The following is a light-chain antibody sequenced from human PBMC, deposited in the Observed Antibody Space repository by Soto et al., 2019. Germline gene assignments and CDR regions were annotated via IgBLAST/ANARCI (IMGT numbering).Light chain of an antibody. CDR2: GAS. CDR1: QSVSSNY. J-gene: IGKJ1*01. Sequence: EIVLTQSPGTLSLSPWERATLSCRASQSVSSNYLAWYQQKRGQSPRLLIYGASSRATGIPTRFSGSGSGTDFTLSISRLEPEDFAVYYSQKYDTSPRTFGQGTKVEI. CDR3: QKYDTSPRT. V-gene: IGKV3-20*01.